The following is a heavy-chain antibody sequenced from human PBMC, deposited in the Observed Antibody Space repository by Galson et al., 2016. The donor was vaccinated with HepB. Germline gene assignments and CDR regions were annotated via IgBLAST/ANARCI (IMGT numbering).Heavy chain of an antibody. J-gene: IGHJ4*02. V-gene: IGHV4-31*03. CDR1: GASISGSAYY. CDR3: ARAYCSSSNCPLYY. D-gene: IGHD2/OR15-2a*01. CDR2: IYYSGNT. Sequence: TLSLTCTVSGASISGSAYYWSWVRQHPEKGLEWIGCIYYSGNTYYNPSLRSRVFLSVDTSKNHFSLKMDSVTAADTAIYYCARAYCSSSNCPLYYWGQGTLVIVSS.